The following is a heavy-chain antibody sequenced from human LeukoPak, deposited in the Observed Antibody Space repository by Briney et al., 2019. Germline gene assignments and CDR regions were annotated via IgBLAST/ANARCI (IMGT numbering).Heavy chain of an antibody. J-gene: IGHJ3*02. Sequence: PSETLSLTCTVSGGSISSSSYYWGWIRQPPGKGLEWIGSIYYSGSTYYNPSLKSRVTISVDTSKNQFSLKLSSVTAADTAVYYCARVERFGYAFDIWGQGTMVTVSS. CDR2: IYYSGST. CDR1: GGSISSSSYY. D-gene: IGHD3-10*01. CDR3: ARVERFGYAFDI. V-gene: IGHV4-39*07.